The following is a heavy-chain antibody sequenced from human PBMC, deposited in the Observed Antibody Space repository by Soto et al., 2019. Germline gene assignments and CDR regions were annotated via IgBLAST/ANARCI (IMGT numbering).Heavy chain of an antibody. CDR3: ARHDGICSGGSCYSEWFDP. J-gene: IGHJ5*02. CDR2: IYYSGST. CDR1: GGSISSSSYY. V-gene: IGHV4-39*01. Sequence: QLQLQESGPGLVKPSETLSLTCTVSGGSISSSSYYWGWIRQPPGKGLEWIGSIYYSGSTYYNPSLKSRVTVSVDTSKTPFSLQPSSVPAADTAVYYCARHDGICSGGSCYSEWFDPWGQGTLVTVSS. D-gene: IGHD2-15*01.